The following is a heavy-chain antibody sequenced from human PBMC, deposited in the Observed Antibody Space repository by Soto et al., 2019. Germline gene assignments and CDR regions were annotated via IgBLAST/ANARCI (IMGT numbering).Heavy chain of an antibody. Sequence: VSVKVSCKVSGYTLSELSRHWVRQAPGKGLEWMGGFDPEDGETIYAQKFQGRVTMTEDTSTDTAYMELSSLRSEDTAVYYCATGHDSSGYYHYYYYGMDVWGQGTTVTVS. D-gene: IGHD3-22*01. CDR1: GYTLSELS. CDR2: FDPEDGET. J-gene: IGHJ6*02. V-gene: IGHV1-24*01. CDR3: ATGHDSSGYYHYYYYGMDV.